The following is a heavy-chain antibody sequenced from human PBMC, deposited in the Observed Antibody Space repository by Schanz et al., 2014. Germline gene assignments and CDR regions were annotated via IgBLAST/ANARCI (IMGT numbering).Heavy chain of an antibody. D-gene: IGHD3-16*01. V-gene: IGHV3-23*04. Sequence: EVQLVQSGGGLVQPGGSLRLSCAASGFTFSAYAMTWVRQIPGKGLEWVSAISASGGTKYYADSVKGRFTISRDNSKNTLYLQMNSLRAEDTAVYYCARHGGIPYYPMDVWGQGTTVTVSS. CDR3: ARHGGIPYYPMDV. CDR1: GFTFSAYA. CDR2: ISASGGTK. J-gene: IGHJ6*02.